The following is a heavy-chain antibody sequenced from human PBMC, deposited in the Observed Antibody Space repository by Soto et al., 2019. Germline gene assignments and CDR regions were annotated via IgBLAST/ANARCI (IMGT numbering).Heavy chain of an antibody. CDR3: ARGSYDYVWGSYRPVTPLDY. V-gene: IGHV3-30-3*01. CDR1: GFTFSSYA. J-gene: IGHJ4*02. CDR2: ISYDGSNK. Sequence: GSLSLSCAASGFTFSSYAMHWVRQAPGKGLEWVAVISYDGSNKYYADSVKGRFTISRDNSKNTLYLQMNSLRAEDTAVYYCARGSYDYVWGSYRPVTPLDYWGQGTLVTVSS. D-gene: IGHD3-16*02.